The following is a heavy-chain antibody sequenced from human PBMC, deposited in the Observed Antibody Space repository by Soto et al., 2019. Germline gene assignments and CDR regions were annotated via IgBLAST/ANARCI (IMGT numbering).Heavy chain of an antibody. Sequence: PGGSLRLSCAASGFTFSSYWMSWVRQAPGKGLEWVANLKQDETEKYYVDSVKGRFTISRDNAKNSLYLQMNSLRAEDTAVYYCARGLYSYGSSLFDYWGQGTLVTVSS. CDR1: GFTFSSYW. CDR2: LKQDETEK. V-gene: IGHV3-7*01. J-gene: IGHJ4*02. CDR3: ARGLYSYGSSLFDY. D-gene: IGHD5-18*01.